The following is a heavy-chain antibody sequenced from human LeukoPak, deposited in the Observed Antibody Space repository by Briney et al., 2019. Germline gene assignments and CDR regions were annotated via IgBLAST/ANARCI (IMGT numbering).Heavy chain of an antibody. V-gene: IGHV4-30-4*01. CDR3: ARANYCGGDCYWYFDL. D-gene: IGHD2-21*02. Sequence: SETLSLTCAVYGVSFSGYYWSWIRQPPGKGLEWIGYIYYSGSTYYNPSLKSRVTISVDTSKNQFSLKLSSVTAADTAVYYCARANYCGGDCYWYFDLWGRGTLVTVSS. CDR2: IYYSGST. CDR1: GVSFSGYY. J-gene: IGHJ2*01.